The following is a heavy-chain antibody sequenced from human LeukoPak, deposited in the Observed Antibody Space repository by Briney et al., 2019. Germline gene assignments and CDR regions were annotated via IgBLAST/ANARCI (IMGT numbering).Heavy chain of an antibody. D-gene: IGHD6-19*01. CDR1: GGSISSSSYY. V-gene: IGHV4-39*01. CDR2: IYYSGST. J-gene: IGHJ5*02. CDR3: ARQSYSSGWSGVNWFDP. Sequence: IPSETLSLTCTVSGGSISSSSYYWGWIRQPPGKGLEWIGSIYYSGSTYYNPSLKSRVTISVDTSKNQFSLKLSSVTAADTAVYYCARQSYSSGWSGVNWFDPWGQGTLVTVSS.